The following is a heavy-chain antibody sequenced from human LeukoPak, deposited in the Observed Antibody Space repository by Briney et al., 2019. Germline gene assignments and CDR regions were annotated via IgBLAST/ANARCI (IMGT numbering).Heavy chain of an antibody. D-gene: IGHD3-22*01. CDR2: INHSGST. V-gene: IGHV4-34*01. CDR1: GYSISSINSDFY. J-gene: IGHJ5*02. CDR3: ARGTYYYDSSGYYSNWFDP. Sequence: PSETLSLTCAVSGYSISSINSDFYWSWIRQPPGKGLEWIGEINHSGSTNYNPSLKSRVTISVDTSKNQFSLKLSSVTAADTAVYYCARGTYYYDSSGYYSNWFDPWGQGTLVTVSS.